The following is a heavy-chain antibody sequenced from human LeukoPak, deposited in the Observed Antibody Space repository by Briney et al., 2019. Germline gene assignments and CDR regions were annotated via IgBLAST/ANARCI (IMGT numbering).Heavy chain of an antibody. D-gene: IGHD3-22*01. V-gene: IGHV3-7*05. CDR2: IKQDGSEK. CDR1: GFTFSSYW. J-gene: IGHJ4*02. Sequence: GGSLRLSCAASGFTFSSYWMSWVRQAPGKGLEGVANIKQDGSEKYYVDSVKGRFTISRDNAKNSLYLEMNSLRAEDTAVYYCVREGTNYYDSSGYYWGQGTLVTVSS. CDR3: VREGTNYYDSSGYY.